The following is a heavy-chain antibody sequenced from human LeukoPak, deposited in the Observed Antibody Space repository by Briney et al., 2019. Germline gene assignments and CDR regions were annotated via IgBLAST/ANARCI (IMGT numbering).Heavy chain of an antibody. V-gene: IGHV4-59*01. CDR3: ARGGLYYYYYYMDV. CDR2: IYYSGST. J-gene: IGHJ6*03. D-gene: IGHD1-26*01. Sequence: PSETLSLTCTVSGGSISSYYWSWIRQPPGKGLEWIGYIYYSGSTNYNPSLKSRVTISVDTSKNQFSLKLSSVTAADTAVYYCARGGLYYYYYYMDVWGKGTTVTISS. CDR1: GGSISSYY.